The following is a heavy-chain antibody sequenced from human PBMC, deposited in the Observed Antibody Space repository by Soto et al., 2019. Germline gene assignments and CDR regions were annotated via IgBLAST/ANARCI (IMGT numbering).Heavy chain of an antibody. CDR2: IKQDGSEK. J-gene: IGHJ4*02. CDR3: ARVPTTTVTYGDY. CDR1: GFTFSSYW. Sequence: GGSLRLSCAASGFTFSSYWMSWVRQAPGKGLEWVANIKQDGSEKYYVDSVKGRFTISRDNAKNSLYLQMNSLRVEDTAVYYWARVPTTTVTYGDYWGQGTLVTVSS. V-gene: IGHV3-7*01. D-gene: IGHD4-17*01.